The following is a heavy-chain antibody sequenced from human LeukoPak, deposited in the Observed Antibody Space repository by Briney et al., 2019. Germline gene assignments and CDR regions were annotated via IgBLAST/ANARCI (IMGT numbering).Heavy chain of an antibody. CDR3: APMDSSGYSDY. CDR1: GGTFSSYA. D-gene: IGHD3-22*01. J-gene: IGHJ4*02. Sequence: SVKVSCKASGGTFSSYAISWVRQAPGQGLEWMGGIIPIFGTANYAQKFQGRVTITADESTSTAYMELSSLRSEDSAVYYCAPMDSSGYSDYWGQGALVTVSS. V-gene: IGHV1-69*13. CDR2: IIPIFGTA.